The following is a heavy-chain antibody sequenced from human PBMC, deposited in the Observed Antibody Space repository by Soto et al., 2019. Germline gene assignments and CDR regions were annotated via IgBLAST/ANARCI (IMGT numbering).Heavy chain of an antibody. CDR1: GDSISNGDYY. J-gene: IGHJ4*02. D-gene: IGHD2-15*01. Sequence: QVQLQESGPGLVKPSQTLSLTCTVSGDSISNGDYYWSWIRQPPGKGLEWIGYIYYTGSTYYNPSLQRRVTISVDTSKVQFSLTLTPVPVADTAVYYCARMPHLGYCSDHSCDRDYWGQGTLVTVSS. CDR3: ARMPHLGYCSDHSCDRDY. CDR2: IYYTGST. V-gene: IGHV4-30-4*01.